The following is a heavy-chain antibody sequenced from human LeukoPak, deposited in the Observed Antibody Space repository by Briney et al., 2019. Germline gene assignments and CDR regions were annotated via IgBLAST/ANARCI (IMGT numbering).Heavy chain of an antibody. D-gene: IGHD5-12*01. CDR2: IYYSGST. Sequence: PSETLSLTCTVSGGSISGYYWIWIRQPPGKGLEWIGYIYYSGSTNHNPSLKSRVTISVDTSKNQFSLKLSSVTAADTAVYYCARHLLSSGYDCWFGPWGPGTLVTVSS. J-gene: IGHJ5*02. CDR1: GGSISGYY. V-gene: IGHV4-59*08. CDR3: ARHLLSSGYDCWFGP.